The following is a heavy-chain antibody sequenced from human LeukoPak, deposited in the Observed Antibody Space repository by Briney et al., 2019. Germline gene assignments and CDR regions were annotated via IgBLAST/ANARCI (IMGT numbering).Heavy chain of an antibody. J-gene: IGHJ4*02. CDR2: IKQDGSEK. Sequence: GGSLRLSCAASGFTFSSYWMSWVRQAPGKGLEWVANIKQDGSEKYYVDSVKGRFTISRDNPKNSLYLQMNSLRADDTAVYYCARDTDGSLDYWGQGILVTVAS. CDR3: ARDTDGSLDY. CDR1: GFTFSSYW. V-gene: IGHV3-7*01. D-gene: IGHD1-26*01.